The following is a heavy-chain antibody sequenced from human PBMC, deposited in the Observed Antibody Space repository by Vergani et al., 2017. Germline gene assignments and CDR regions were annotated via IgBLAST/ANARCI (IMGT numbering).Heavy chain of an antibody. Sequence: QVQLVESGGGVVQPGRSLRLSCAASGFTFSSYGMHWVRQAPGKGLEWVAVISYDGSNKYYADSVKGRFTISRDNSKNTLYLQMNSLRAEDTAVYYCAKDRYCSSTSCSYYYYGMDVWGQGTTVTVSS. V-gene: IGHV3-30*18. D-gene: IGHD2-2*01. CDR1: GFTFSSYG. CDR2: ISYDGSNK. J-gene: IGHJ6*02. CDR3: AKDRYCSSTSCSYYYYGMDV.